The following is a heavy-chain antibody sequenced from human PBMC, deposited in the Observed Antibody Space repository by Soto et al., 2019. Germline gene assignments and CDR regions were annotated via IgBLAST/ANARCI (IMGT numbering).Heavy chain of an antibody. CDR1: GFTFSSYW. CDR3: ARAPRDIWELPGY. CDR2: INSDGSST. J-gene: IGHJ4*02. D-gene: IGHD1-26*01. V-gene: IGHV3-74*01. Sequence: GGSLRLSCAASGFTFSSYWMHWVRQAPGKGLVWVSRINSDGSSTSYADSVKGRFTISRDNAKNTLNLQMNSLRSEDTAVYYCARAPRDIWELPGYWGQGTLVTVSS.